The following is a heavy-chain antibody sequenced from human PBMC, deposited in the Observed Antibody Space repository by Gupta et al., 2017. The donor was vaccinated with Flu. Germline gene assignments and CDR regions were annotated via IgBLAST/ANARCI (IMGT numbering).Heavy chain of an antibody. D-gene: IGHD3-3*01. V-gene: IGHV3-11*01. J-gene: IGHJ4*02. CDR3: ARTSFGVVKY. CDR2: IGSSGSSR. Sequence: QVQLVESGGCLVKPGGSPILSCAASGFTFSDYYMSWIPQAPGKGLEWVSYIGSSGSSRDDADSVKGRLNISRDKAKNSLYLQMKSLRAEDTAVYDGARTSFGVVKYGGQGTLVTVSS. CDR1: GFTFSDYY.